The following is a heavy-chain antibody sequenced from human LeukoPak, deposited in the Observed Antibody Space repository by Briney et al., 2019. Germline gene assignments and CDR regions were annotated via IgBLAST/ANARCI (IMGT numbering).Heavy chain of an antibody. CDR3: AKDRGSWYGELPDY. Sequence: GGSLTLSCAASGFTFSSYGMHCVRQAPGKGVEWVAFIRYDGSNKYYADSVKGRFTISRDNSKNTLYLQMNSLRAEDTAVYYCAKDRGSWYGELPDYWGRGTLVTVSS. D-gene: IGHD3-10*01. V-gene: IGHV3-30*02. J-gene: IGHJ4*02. CDR2: IRYDGSNK. CDR1: GFTFSSYG.